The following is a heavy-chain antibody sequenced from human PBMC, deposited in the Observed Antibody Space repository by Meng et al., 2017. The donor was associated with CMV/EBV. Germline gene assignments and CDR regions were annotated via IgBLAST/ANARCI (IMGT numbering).Heavy chain of an antibody. Sequence: GGSLRLSCAASGFTFSIYGMHWVRQAPGKGLEWVAFIRYDGSNKYYADSVKGRFTISRDNSKNTLYLQMNSQRAEDTAVYYCAKRKGGYSYGDFDYWGQGTLVTVSS. CDR2: IRYDGSNK. D-gene: IGHD5-18*01. CDR1: GFTFSIYG. J-gene: IGHJ4*02. V-gene: IGHV3-30*02. CDR3: AKRKGGYSYGDFDY.